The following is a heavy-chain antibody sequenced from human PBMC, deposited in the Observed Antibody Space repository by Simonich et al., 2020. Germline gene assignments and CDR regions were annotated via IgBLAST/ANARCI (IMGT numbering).Heavy chain of an antibody. J-gene: IGHJ2*01. CDR1: GYTFTGYY. D-gene: IGHD6-13*01. CDR3: ARDSYSSWYFDL. V-gene: IGHV1-2*02. CDR2: INPNSGGT. Sequence: QVQLVQSGAEVKKPGASVKVSCKASGYTFTGYYMHWVRQAPGQGLGGIGWINPNSGGTNYAQKFQGRVTRTRDTSISTAYMELSRLRSDDTAVYYCARDSYSSWYFDLWGRGTLVTVSS.